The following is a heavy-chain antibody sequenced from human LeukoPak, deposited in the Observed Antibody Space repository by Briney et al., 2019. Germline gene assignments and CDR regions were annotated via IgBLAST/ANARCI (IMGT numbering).Heavy chain of an antibody. CDR3: ARYQRYGDYIDY. CDR2: IYYSGST. J-gene: IGHJ4*02. Sequence: PSETLSLTCTVSGGSISSYYWSWIRQPPGKGLEWIGYIYYSGSTNYNPSPKSRVTISVDTSKNQFSLKLSSVTAADTAVYYCARYQRYGDYIDYWGQGTLVTVSS. CDR1: GGSISSYY. D-gene: IGHD2-2*01. V-gene: IGHV4-59*01.